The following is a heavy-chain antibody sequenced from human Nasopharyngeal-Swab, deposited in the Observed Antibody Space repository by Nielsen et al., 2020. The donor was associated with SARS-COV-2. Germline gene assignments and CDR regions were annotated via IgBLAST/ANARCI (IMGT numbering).Heavy chain of an antibody. D-gene: IGHD6-13*01. CDR3: ARLDVSAAGRDY. J-gene: IGHJ4*02. CDR2: IYYSGST. Sequence: WIRESPGKGLEWIGSIYYSGSTYYNPSLKSRGTISVDTSKTNFSLKLSSVTAADTAVYYCARLDVSAAGRDYWGQGTLVTVSS. V-gene: IGHV4-39*01.